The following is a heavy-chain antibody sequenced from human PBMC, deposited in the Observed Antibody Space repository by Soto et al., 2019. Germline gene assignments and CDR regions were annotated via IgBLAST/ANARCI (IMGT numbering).Heavy chain of an antibody. Sequence: EVQLLESGGGLVQPGGSLRLSCAASGFTFSSYAMSWVRQAPGKGLEWVSAISGSGGSTYYADSVKGRFTISRDNSKNTLYLQMNSLRAEDTGVYYCAKDRSRGYVGEYNWFDPWGQGTLGTGSS. CDR3: AKDRSRGYVGEYNWFDP. V-gene: IGHV3-23*01. J-gene: IGHJ5*02. CDR1: GFTFSSYA. CDR2: ISGSGGST. D-gene: IGHD3-16*01.